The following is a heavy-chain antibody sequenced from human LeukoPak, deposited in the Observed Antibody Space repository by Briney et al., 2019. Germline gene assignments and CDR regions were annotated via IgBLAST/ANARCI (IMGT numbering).Heavy chain of an antibody. D-gene: IGHD3-10*01. CDR1: GGTFSSYA. CDR3: ARAPPGAMVRGVSKRDWFDP. CDR2: IIPILGIA. Sequence: SVKVSCKASGGTFSSYAISWVRQAPGQGLEWMGRIIPILGIANYAQKFQGRVTITADKSTSTAYMELSSLRSEDTAVYYRARAPPGAMVRGVSKRDWFDPWGQGTLVTVSS. V-gene: IGHV1-69*04. J-gene: IGHJ5*02.